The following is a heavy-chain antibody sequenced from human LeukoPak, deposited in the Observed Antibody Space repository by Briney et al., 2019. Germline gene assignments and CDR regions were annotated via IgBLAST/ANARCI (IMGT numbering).Heavy chain of an antibody. CDR1: GYSISSGYY. Sequence: SETLSLTCAVSGYSISSGYYWGWIRQPPGKGLEWIGSIYHSGSTYYNPSLKSRVTISVDTSKNQFSLKLSSVTAADTAVYYCARPTVATNRYFDYWGQGTLVTVSS. J-gene: IGHJ4*02. CDR2: IYHSGST. D-gene: IGHD5-12*01. V-gene: IGHV4-38-2*01. CDR3: ARPTVATNRYFDY.